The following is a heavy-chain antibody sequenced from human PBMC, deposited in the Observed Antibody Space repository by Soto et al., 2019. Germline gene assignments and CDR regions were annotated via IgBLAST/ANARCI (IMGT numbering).Heavy chain of an antibody. CDR1: GGSISSSSYY. Sequence: ASETLSLTCTVSGGSISSSSYYWSWFPQSPGKRMEWIGYVHHSGGSSYNPSLQSRVAISLDTSKSQFSLKVPSVTATDTAVYYCARQGFGPLHGLVDVWGQGTTVTVSS. D-gene: IGHD3-10*01. CDR2: VHHSGGS. V-gene: IGHV4-61*05. CDR3: ARQGFGPLHGLVDV. J-gene: IGHJ6*02.